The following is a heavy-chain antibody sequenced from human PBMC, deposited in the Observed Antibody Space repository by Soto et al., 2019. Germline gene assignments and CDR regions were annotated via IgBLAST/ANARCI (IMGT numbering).Heavy chain of an antibody. CDR1: GFSLTGSGVG. CDR3: ARFLWSDTSLYYFDY. Sequence: QITLKESGPPLVKPTQTLTLTCTFSGFSLTGSGVGVGWIRQPPGKALEWLALIYWDDDKRYSPSLKSRLTITKDTSKNQVALTVTNTDPVDTATYYCARFLWSDTSLYYFDYWGQGTLVTVSS. CDR2: IYWDDDK. J-gene: IGHJ4*02. D-gene: IGHD3-3*01. V-gene: IGHV2-5*02.